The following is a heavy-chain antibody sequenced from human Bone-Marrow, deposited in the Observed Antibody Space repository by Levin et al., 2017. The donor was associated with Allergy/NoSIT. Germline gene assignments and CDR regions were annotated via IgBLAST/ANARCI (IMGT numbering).Heavy chain of an antibody. CDR1: GGSISSNNW. CDR3: ARDYGDYDKSGDYFDF. V-gene: IGHV4-4*02. CDR2: IYHSGGT. D-gene: IGHD3-22*01. Sequence: SETLSLTCAVSGGSISSNNWWSWVRQPPGKGLEWIGEIYHSGGTNYNPSLKSRVTISVDKSKNQFSLKLTSVTAADTAVYYCARDYGDYDKSGDYFDFWGQGTLVTVSS. J-gene: IGHJ4*02.